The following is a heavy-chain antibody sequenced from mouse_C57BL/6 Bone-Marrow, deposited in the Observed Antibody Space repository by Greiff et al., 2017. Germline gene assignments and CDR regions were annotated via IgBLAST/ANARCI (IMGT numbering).Heavy chain of an antibody. J-gene: IGHJ3*01. CDR3: ARPNWAWFAY. Sequence: EVQGVESGGDLVKPGGSLKLSCAASGFTFSSYGMSWVRQTPDKRLEWVATISSGGSYTYYPDSVKGRFTISRDNAKHTLYLQMSSLKSEDTAMYYCARPNWAWFAYWGQGTLVTVSA. CDR2: ISSGGSYT. V-gene: IGHV5-6*01. CDR1: GFTFSSYG. D-gene: IGHD4-1*01.